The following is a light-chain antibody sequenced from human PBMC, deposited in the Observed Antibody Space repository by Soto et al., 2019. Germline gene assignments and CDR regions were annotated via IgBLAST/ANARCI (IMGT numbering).Light chain of an antibody. CDR3: SSYTSSSTLYV. CDR1: SSDVGGYNY. V-gene: IGLV2-14*01. Sequence: QSALTQPASVSGSPGQSITISCTGTSSDVGGYNYVSWYQQHPGKAPKLMIYEVSNRPSGVSNRFSGSKSGNTASLTISGLQVEDEADYYCSSYTSSSTLYVFRTGTKLTVL. J-gene: IGLJ1*01. CDR2: EVS.